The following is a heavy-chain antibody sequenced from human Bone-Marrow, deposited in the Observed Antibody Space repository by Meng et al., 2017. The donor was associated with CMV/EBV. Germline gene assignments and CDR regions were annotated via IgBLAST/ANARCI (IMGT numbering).Heavy chain of an antibody. V-gene: IGHV4-59*01. Sequence: GSMRPSCSVSGGSMRSYYWSCTRQPPGEGLAWSGYIYYTWSTDFNPSLKSRVTLSLDTPSNQFALRLNSVTAADTAVYYCARQGRDANWFDPWGQGTLVTVSS. CDR2: IYYTWST. CDR3: ARQGRDANWFDP. CDR1: GGSMRSYY. D-gene: IGHD1-26*01. J-gene: IGHJ5*02.